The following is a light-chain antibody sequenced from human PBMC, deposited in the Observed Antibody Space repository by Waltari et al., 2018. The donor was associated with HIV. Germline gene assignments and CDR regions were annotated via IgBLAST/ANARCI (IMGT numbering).Light chain of an antibody. CDR3: QQYYTYPWT. J-gene: IGKJ1*01. CDR2: GAS. V-gene: IGKV1-8*01. Sequence: AIRMTQSPSSFSASTGDRVTISCRASQGVNSYLAWYQQKPGKAPKLLSYGASTLQSGVASRFSGSGSGTNFALTISCLQSEDFATYFCQQYYTYPWTFGQGTKVEIK. CDR1: QGVNSY.